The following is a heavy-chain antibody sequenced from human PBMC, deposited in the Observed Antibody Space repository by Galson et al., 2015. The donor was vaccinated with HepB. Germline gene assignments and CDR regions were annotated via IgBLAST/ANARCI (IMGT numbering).Heavy chain of an antibody. J-gene: IGHJ4*02. CDR3: ARDSRYSSVWSPRPLDN. V-gene: IGHV3-7*03. CDR2: IKQDGSEK. CDR1: GFTFSSYW. Sequence: SLRLSCAASGFTFSSYWMTWVRQAPGKGLEWVANIKQDGSEKYYVDSVKGRFTISRDNAKNSLYLQMNSLRTEDTAVYFCARDSRYSSVWSPRPLDNWGQGTLVTVSS. D-gene: IGHD6-19*01.